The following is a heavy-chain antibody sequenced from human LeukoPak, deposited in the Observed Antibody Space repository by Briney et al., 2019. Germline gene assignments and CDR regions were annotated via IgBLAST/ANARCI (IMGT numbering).Heavy chain of an antibody. D-gene: IGHD3/OR15-3a*01. V-gene: IGHV4-34*01. CDR1: GGSFSGYY. CDR2: INHSGNT. J-gene: IGHJ4*02. Sequence: SETLSLTCAVYGGSFSGYYWNWIRQTPGKGLEWIGEINHSGNTNYNPSLKSRVTISVDTSKNQLSLKLSSVTAADTAVYYCARHLRWRTSFSPFDYWGQGTLVTVSS. CDR3: ARHLRWRTSFSPFDY.